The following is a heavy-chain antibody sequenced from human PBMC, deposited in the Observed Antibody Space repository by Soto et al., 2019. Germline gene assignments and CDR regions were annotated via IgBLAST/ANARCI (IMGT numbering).Heavy chain of an antibody. CDR1: GCTFRTSA. Sequence: LRLSCAAAGCTFRTSAMHWGRQAPGKGLEWVAFISYDGSLKYYADSVKGRFSISRDNSNNSLHLQMNSLRPEDTGVYYCAREDVAGRTPPYSSHGLAVWGRGTTVTVSS. D-gene: IGHD2-15*01. CDR3: AREDVAGRTPPYSSHGLAV. CDR2: ISYDGSLK. V-gene: IGHV3-30*03. J-gene: IGHJ6*04.